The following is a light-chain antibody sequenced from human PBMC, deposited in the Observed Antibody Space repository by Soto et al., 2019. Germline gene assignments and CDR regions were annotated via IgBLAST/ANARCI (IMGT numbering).Light chain of an antibody. Sequence: QSVLAQPASVSGSPGQSITISCTVTSSDVGGYNYVSWYQHSPGKAPKLMIYEVNSRPSGVSNRFSGSKSGNTASLTISGLQAEDESDYYCSSCTSSNTCLFGTGTKVTVL. CDR2: EVN. J-gene: IGLJ1*01. CDR1: SSDVGGYNY. V-gene: IGLV2-14*01. CDR3: SSCTSSNTCL.